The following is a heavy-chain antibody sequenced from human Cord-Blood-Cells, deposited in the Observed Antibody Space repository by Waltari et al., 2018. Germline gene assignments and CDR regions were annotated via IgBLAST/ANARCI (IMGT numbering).Heavy chain of an antibody. Sequence: QVPLQQRAAGLLKPSGTLSRTSASYGGSVVGYYWRWIRQPPERGLGWIGEFNHSGSTNCTSPIKSLTTISVPPYNHQFLLMLSFVTAEAAAVYYCARGGHILTGYYYAFDIWGQGTMVTVSS. D-gene: IGHD3-9*01. J-gene: IGHJ3*02. CDR2: FNHSGST. CDR1: GGSVVGYY. CDR3: ARGGHILTGYYYAFDI. V-gene: IGHV4-34*01.